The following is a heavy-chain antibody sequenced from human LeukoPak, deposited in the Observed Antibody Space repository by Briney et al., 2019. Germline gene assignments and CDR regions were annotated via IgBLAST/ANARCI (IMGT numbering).Heavy chain of an antibody. CDR1: GFTFSSYS. Sequence: GGSLRLSCAASGFTFSSYSMNWVRQAPGKGLEWVSSISSSSYIYYADSVKGRFTISRDNAKNSLYLQMNSLRAEDTAVYYCARDSGYSSSWYREGDWFDPWGQGTLVTVSS. CDR2: ISSSSYI. D-gene: IGHD6-13*01. CDR3: ARDSGYSSSWYREGDWFDP. J-gene: IGHJ5*02. V-gene: IGHV3-21*01.